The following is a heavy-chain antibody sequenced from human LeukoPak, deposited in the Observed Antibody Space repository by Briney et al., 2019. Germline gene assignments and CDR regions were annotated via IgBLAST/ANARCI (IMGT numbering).Heavy chain of an antibody. CDR2: IWSDGSNK. D-gene: IGHD3-10*01. CDR1: GFVFSRYG. CDR3: AKEGGRGSGSLSSLYGMDV. Sequence: GRSLRLSCAASGFVFSRYGMHWVRQAPGKGLEWVAVIWSDGSNKYYADSVKGRFTISRDNSKNTLYLQMNSLRAEDTAVYYCAKEGGRGSGSLSSLYGMDVWGQGTTVTVSS. V-gene: IGHV3-33*06. J-gene: IGHJ6*02.